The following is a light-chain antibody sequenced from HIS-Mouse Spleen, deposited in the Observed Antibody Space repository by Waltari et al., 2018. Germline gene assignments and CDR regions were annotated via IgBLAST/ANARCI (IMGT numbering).Light chain of an antibody. CDR2: DDS. CDR3: QVWDSSSDHVV. V-gene: IGLV3-21*02. CDR1: NIGSKS. Sequence: SYVLTQPPSVSVAPGQTARITCGGNNIGSKSVHWYQQKPGQAPALVVYDDSDRPSWVPERFSGSNSGNTASLTISRGEAGDEADYYCQVWDSSSDHVVFGGGTKLTVL. J-gene: IGLJ2*01.